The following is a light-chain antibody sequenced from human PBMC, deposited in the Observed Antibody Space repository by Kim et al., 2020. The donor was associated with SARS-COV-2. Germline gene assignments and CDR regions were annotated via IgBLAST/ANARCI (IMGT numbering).Light chain of an antibody. CDR1: SLSNYY. J-gene: IGLJ2*01. CDR3: STWDDSGNLVV. CDR2: GKN. Sequence: SGQTVTMTRQGGSLSNYYSGWYQQQSRHAAVLVIYGKNNRRSESTDRCSGSTTGGTAALTITGAQEEDEADYYCSTWDDSGNLVVFGGGTQLTVL. V-gene: IGLV3-19*01.